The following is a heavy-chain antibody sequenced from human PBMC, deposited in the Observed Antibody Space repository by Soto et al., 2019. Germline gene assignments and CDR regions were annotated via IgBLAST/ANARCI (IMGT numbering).Heavy chain of an antibody. CDR2: IYTSGST. D-gene: IGHD1-26*01. Sequence: SETLSLTCTVSGDSMSSYYWSWIRQPAGKGLEWIGRIYTSGSTNYNPSLNSRVTISVETSQNQFPLMLTSLTAADTAVYYCARGRGSYPWYFDFWGRGTLVTVSS. V-gene: IGHV4-4*07. CDR3: ARGRGSYPWYFDF. J-gene: IGHJ2*01. CDR1: GDSMSSYY.